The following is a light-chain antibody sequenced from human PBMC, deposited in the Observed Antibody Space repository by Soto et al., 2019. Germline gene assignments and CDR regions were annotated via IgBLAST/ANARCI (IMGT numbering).Light chain of an antibody. CDR3: QTWCTGIVI. Sequence: QSVLTQSPSASASLGASVKLTCTLSSGHSNYAIAWHQQQPEKGPRYLMKLNSDGSHNKGDGIPDRFSGSSSGAERYLTISSLQSEDEADYYCQTWCTGIVIFGGGTKLTVL. CDR2: LNSDGSH. J-gene: IGLJ2*01. CDR1: SGHSNYA. V-gene: IGLV4-69*01.